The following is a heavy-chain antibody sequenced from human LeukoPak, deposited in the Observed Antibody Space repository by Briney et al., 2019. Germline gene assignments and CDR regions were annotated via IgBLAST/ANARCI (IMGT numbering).Heavy chain of an antibody. V-gene: IGHV3-23*01. CDR3: AKDSPATTYYYGMDV. D-gene: IGHD1-1*01. CDR1: GFTFSSYA. J-gene: IGHJ6*02. CDR2: ISGSGGST. Sequence: GGSLRLSCAASGFTFSSYAMSWVRQAPGRGLEWVSAISGSGGSTYYADSVKGRFTISRDNSKNTLYLQMNSLRAEDTAVYYCAKDSPATTYYYGMDVWGQGTTVTVSS.